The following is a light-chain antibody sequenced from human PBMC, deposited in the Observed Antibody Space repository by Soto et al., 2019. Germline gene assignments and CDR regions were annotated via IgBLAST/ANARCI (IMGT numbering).Light chain of an antibody. CDR1: QGVSNY. CDR3: QMYNSAPG. CDR2: AAS. V-gene: IGKV1-27*01. J-gene: IGKJ4*01. Sequence: DIQMTQSPSSLSASVGDRVTITCRASQGVSNYLVWYQQKPGKAPKLLIYAASTLQSGVPSRFSGSGYGTDFTLTISSLQTEDAATYYCQMYNSAPGFGGGTKVEIK.